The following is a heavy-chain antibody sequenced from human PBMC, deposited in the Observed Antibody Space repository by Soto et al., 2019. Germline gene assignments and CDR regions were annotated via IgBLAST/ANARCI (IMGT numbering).Heavy chain of an antibody. D-gene: IGHD3-3*01. V-gene: IGHV1-2*02. CDR3: ARGGGVGVAGSAAFDM. Sequence: QLHLVQSGAVVKKPGASVTVSCSASGYPVTAYYMHWVRQAPGRGLEWRGGINPATGAAKYTQTCRGRVTMTRDTSPSTVSMELSGLTSEDTAVFYCARGGGVGVAGSAAFDMWGQGTLVTVSS. CDR2: INPATGAA. J-gene: IGHJ3*02. CDR1: GYPVTAYY.